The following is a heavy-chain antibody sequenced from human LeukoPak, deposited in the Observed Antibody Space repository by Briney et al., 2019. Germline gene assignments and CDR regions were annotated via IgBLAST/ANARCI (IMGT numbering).Heavy chain of an antibody. CDR2: TSTSGTYI. V-gene: IGHV3-21*01. Sequence: PGGSLRLSCATSGFRFSDYIMNWVRQVPGKGLEWVASTSTSGTYIYYGDSVKGRFTVSRDIAKNSVSLQMNSLRVEDTAVYYCARGDCSGGTCYGFDYWGREPWSPSPQ. CDR1: GFRFSDYI. J-gene: IGHJ4*02. D-gene: IGHD2-15*01. CDR3: ARGDCSGGTCYGFDY.